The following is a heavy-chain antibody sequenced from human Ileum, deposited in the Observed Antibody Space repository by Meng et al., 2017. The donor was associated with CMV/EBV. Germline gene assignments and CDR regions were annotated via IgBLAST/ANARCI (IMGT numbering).Heavy chain of an antibody. CDR2: TLFDGSDN. D-gene: IGHD4-17*01. CDR3: AKDFNYGDYLDY. CDR1: GFTFSNYA. Sequence: GGSLRLSCAASGFTFSNYAMHWVRQAPGQGLEWVTFTLFDGSDNHYRDSVKGRFTISRDNSRNTLYLQMNNMGAEDTAMYYCAKDFNYGDYLDYWGQGTPVTVSS. V-gene: IGHV3-30*02. J-gene: IGHJ4*02.